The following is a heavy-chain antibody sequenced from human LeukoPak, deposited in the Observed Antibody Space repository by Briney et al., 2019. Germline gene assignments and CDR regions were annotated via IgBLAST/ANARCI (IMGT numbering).Heavy chain of an antibody. CDR1: GFTFSSYG. CDR3: VKDWSGFPNWFDP. D-gene: IGHD3-3*01. CDR2: MRNDGTNE. J-gene: IGHJ5*02. V-gene: IGHV3-30*02. Sequence: PGGSLRLSCAASGFTFSSYGMHWVRQAPGKGLEWVAFMRNDGTNEDYGDSVKGRFTISRDNSKNTLYLQMNSLRADDTAVYYCVKDWSGFPNWFDPWGQGTLVTVSS.